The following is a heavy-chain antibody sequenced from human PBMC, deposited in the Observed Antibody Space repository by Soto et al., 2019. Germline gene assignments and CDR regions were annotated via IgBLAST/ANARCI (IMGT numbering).Heavy chain of an antibody. CDR2: IYYSGST. CDR1: GGSISSSSYY. D-gene: IGHD5-12*01. V-gene: IGHV4-39*01. Sequence: SETLSLTCTVSGGSISSSSYYWGWIRQPPGKGLEWIGSIYYSGSTYYNPSLKSRVTISVDTSKNQFSLKLSSVTAADTAVYYCARHRGYGDYYGMDVWGQGTTVTVSS. J-gene: IGHJ6*02. CDR3: ARHRGYGDYYGMDV.